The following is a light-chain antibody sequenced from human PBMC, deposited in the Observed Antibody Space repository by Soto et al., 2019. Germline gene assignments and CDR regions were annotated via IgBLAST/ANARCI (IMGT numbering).Light chain of an antibody. V-gene: IGLV2-14*01. CDR1: SSDVGGYNS. Sequence: QSALTQPASVSGSPGQSITISCTGTSSDVGGYNSVSWYQHHPGEAPNLMIYEVTNRPSGVSKRFSGAKSGNTAFLTISGLKAVGVADYYCSSIKSSSTWVFGGGTKLTVL. CDR2: EVT. CDR3: SSIKSSSTWV. J-gene: IGLJ3*02.